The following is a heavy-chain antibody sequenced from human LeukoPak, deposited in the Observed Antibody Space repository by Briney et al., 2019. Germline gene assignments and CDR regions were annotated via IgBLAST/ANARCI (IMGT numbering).Heavy chain of an antibody. CDR1: GGSISSYY. Sequence: SETLSLTCTVSGGSISSYYWNWIRQPPGKGLEWIGYIYYSGGTNYNPSLESRVTISVDTSKNQFSLKLSSVTAADTAVYYCARSSLWFGESRINWFDPWGQGTLVTVSS. J-gene: IGHJ5*02. V-gene: IGHV4-59*01. CDR2: IYYSGGT. CDR3: ARSSLWFGESRINWFDP. D-gene: IGHD3-10*01.